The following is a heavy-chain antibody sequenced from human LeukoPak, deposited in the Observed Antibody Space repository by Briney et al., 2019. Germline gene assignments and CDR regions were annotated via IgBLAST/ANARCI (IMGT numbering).Heavy chain of an antibody. CDR3: ATQYYDILTGYYREDY. J-gene: IGHJ4*02. V-gene: IGHV1-24*01. CDR2: FDPEDGEV. Sequence: GASVKVSCKVSGYTLTELSIHWVRQAPGKGLEWMGGFDPEDGEVIYAQKFQGRVTMTEDTSTDTAYMELSSLRSEDTAVYYCATQYYDILTGYYREDYWGQGTLVTVSS. CDR1: GYTLTELS. D-gene: IGHD3-9*01.